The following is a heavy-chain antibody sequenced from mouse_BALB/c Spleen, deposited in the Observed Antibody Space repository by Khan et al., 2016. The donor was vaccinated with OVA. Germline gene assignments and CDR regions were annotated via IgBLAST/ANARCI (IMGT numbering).Heavy chain of an antibody. CDR2: INPSNGGT. D-gene: IGHD2-1*01. CDR1: GYSFTSYY. V-gene: IGHV1S81*02. Sequence: VELVESGAELVKPGASVRLSCKASGYSFTSYYLYWVKQRPGHGLEWIGDINPSNGGTHFNEKFKNKVTLTVDKSSSTAYMQLSSLTSEDSAVYYCTRSGYGTFAYWGQGTLLTVSA. CDR3: TRSGYGTFAY. J-gene: IGHJ3*01.